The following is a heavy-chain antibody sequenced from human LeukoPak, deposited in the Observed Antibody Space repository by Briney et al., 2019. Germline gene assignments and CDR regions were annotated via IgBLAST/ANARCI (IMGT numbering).Heavy chain of an antibody. J-gene: IGHJ3*01. CDR3: ARSSSWYTFDTFDL. Sequence: GGSLRLSCAASGLSFSSYAMTWVRQAPGKGLEWVSAISGSGSGTYYADSAKGRFTISRDNSKNTLYLQMSSLRVEDTAMYYCARSSSWYTFDTFDLWGQETVVTVSS. V-gene: IGHV3-23*01. D-gene: IGHD6-13*01. CDR2: ISGSGSGT. CDR1: GLSFSSYA.